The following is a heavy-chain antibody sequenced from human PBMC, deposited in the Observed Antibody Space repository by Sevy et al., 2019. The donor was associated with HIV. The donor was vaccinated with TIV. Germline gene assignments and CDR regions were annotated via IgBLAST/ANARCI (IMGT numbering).Heavy chain of an antibody. Sequence: GGSLRLSCAASGFTFSSYDMHWVRQATGKGLEWVSAIGTAGDTYYPGSVKGRFTISRENAKNPLYLQMNSLRAGDTAVYYCARDFRYGDSLSWYFDLWGRGTLVTVSS. V-gene: IGHV3-13*01. CDR1: GFTFSSYD. J-gene: IGHJ2*01. CDR3: ARDFRYGDSLSWYFDL. CDR2: IGTAGDT. D-gene: IGHD4-17*01.